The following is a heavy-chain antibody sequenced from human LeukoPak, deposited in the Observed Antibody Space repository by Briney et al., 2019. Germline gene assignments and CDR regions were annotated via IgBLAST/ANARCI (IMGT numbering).Heavy chain of an antibody. Sequence: SETLSLTCTVSGGSISSGGYYWSWIRQHPGKGLEWIGYIYYSGSTYYNPSLKSRVTISVDTSKNQFSLKLSSVTAADTAVYYCARERREPGYFDLWGRGTLVAVSS. CDR3: ARERREPGYFDL. CDR2: IYYSGST. J-gene: IGHJ2*01. V-gene: IGHV4-31*03. CDR1: GGSISSGGYY. D-gene: IGHD1-14*01.